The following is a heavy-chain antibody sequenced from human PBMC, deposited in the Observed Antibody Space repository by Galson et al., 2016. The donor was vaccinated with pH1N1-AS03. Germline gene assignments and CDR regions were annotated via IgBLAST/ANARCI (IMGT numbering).Heavy chain of an antibody. J-gene: IGHJ4*02. D-gene: IGHD2-15*01. CDR2: ADGVGAYT. CDR1: GFNFINYA. CDR3: AKDRLRSGGM. V-gene: IGHV3-23*01. Sequence: SLRLSCAASGFNFINYAMTWVRQTPGKGLEWVSSADGVGAYTFYADSVRGRFTISRDNSKNTVYLQMHNLKAEDTAIYYCAKDRLRSGGMWGQGTLVTVSS.